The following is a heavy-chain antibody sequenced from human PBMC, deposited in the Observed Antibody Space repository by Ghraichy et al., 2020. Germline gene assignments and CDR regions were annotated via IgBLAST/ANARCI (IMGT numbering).Heavy chain of an antibody. D-gene: IGHD1-7*01. V-gene: IGHV4-39*01. CDR3: LITGTTGSYYGMDV. CDR1: GGSISGSIYY. J-gene: IGHJ6*02. Sequence: SETLSLTCTVSGGSISGSIYYWGWIRQPPGKGLEWIASMSYSGSTYNNPSLKSRVIISVDTSKNQFSLKLSSVTAADTAVYYCLITGTTGSYYGMDVWGQGTTVTVSS. CDR2: MSYSGST.